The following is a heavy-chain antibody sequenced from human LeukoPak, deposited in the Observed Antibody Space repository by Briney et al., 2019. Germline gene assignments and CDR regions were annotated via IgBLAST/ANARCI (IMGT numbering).Heavy chain of an antibody. D-gene: IGHD3-16*02. Sequence: PSETLSLTCAVYGGSFSGYYWYWIRQPPGKGLEWIGEINHSETTNYNPSLKSRVTISVDTSKNQLSLKLSSVTAADTAVYYCAREGYRRRWFDPWGQGTLVTVSS. CDR2: INHSETT. CDR1: GGSFSGYY. J-gene: IGHJ5*02. V-gene: IGHV4-34*01. CDR3: AREGYRRRWFDP.